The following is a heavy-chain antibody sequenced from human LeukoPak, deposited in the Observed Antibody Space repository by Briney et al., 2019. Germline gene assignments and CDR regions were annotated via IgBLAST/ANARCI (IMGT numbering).Heavy chain of an antibody. CDR2: ISYDGSNK. Sequence: GGSLRLSCAASGFTFSSYGMHWVRQAPGKGLEWVAVISYDGSNKYYADSVKGRFTISRDNSKNTLYLQMNSLRAEDTAVYYCAKSASLRYFDWFDYWGQGTLVTVSS. CDR1: GFTFSSYG. J-gene: IGHJ4*02. D-gene: IGHD3-9*01. CDR3: AKSASLRYFDWFDY. V-gene: IGHV3-30*18.